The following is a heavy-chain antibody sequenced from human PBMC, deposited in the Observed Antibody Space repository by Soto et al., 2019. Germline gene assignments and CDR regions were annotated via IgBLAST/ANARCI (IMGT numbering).Heavy chain of an antibody. J-gene: IGHJ4*02. V-gene: IGHV1-69*01. CDR3: PRAKRASCDFVY. CDR1: GGTFSSYA. D-gene: IGHD2-15*01. CDR2: IIPIVGTA. Sequence: QGQLVQSWASVKKPGSSVKVSCNVSGGTFSSYAIRWVLQSPGQGLEWMGGIIPIVGTANYAQKSQGRVMITVDESTSTAFTELNSLISEDTAVYYCPRAKRASCDFVYWGQGTLVSVCS.